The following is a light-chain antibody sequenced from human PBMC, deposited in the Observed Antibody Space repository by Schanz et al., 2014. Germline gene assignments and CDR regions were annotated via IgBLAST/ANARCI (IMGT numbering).Light chain of an antibody. CDR3: QQYSNWPPIT. V-gene: IGKV1-5*01. Sequence: DIQMTQSPSTLSASVGDRVTITCRASQSISSWLAWYQQKPGKAPKLLIYDASTLENGVPSRFSGSGSGTEFTLTISSLQSEDFAVYYCQQYSNWPPITFGGGTKVQIK. J-gene: IGKJ4*01. CDR1: QSISSW. CDR2: DAS.